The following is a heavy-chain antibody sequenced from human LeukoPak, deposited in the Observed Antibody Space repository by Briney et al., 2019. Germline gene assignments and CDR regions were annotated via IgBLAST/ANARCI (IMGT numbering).Heavy chain of an antibody. CDR2: IWYDGSNK. Sequence: GRSLRLSCAASGFTFSSYGMHWVRQAPGKGLEWVAVIWYDGSNKYYADSVKGRFTISRDNSKNTLYLQMNSLRAEDTAVYYCARDYDYGDCVGVEHGMDVWGKGTTVTVSS. V-gene: IGHV3-33*01. D-gene: IGHD4-17*01. J-gene: IGHJ6*04. CDR3: ARDYDYGDCVGVEHGMDV. CDR1: GFTFSSYG.